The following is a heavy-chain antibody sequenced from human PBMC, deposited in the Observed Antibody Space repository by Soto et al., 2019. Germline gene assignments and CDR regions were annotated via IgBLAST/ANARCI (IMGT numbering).Heavy chain of an antibody. J-gene: IGHJ4*02. CDR2: INSDGSST. CDR3: ARIFENSSGNPPRY. D-gene: IGHD3-22*01. V-gene: IGHV3-74*01. Sequence: GGSLRLSCAASGFTFSSYWMHWVRQAPGKGLVWVSRINSDGSSTSYADSVKGRFTISRDNAKNTLYLQMNSLRAEDTAVYYCARIFENSSGNPPRYWGQGTLVTVSS. CDR1: GFTFSSYW.